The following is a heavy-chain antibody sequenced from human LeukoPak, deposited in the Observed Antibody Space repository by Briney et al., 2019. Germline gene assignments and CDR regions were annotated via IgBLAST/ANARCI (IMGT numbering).Heavy chain of an antibody. J-gene: IGHJ6*02. CDR3: ARGDIVVVPAAMSYYYYGMDV. CDR1: GGSISSYY. Sequence: SETLSLTCTVSGGSISSYYWSWIRQPPGKGLEWIGEINHSGSTNYNPSLKSRVTISVDTSKNQFSLKLSSVTAADTAVYYCARGDIVVVPAAMSYYYYGMDVWGQGTTVTVSS. D-gene: IGHD2-2*01. V-gene: IGHV4-34*01. CDR2: INHSGST.